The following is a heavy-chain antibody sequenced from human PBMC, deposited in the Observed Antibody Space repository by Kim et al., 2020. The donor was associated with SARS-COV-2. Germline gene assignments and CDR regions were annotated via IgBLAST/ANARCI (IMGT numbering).Heavy chain of an antibody. D-gene: IGHD3-10*01. CDR1: GFTFSSYG. V-gene: IGHV3-30*18. Sequence: GGSLRLSCAASGFTFSSYGMHWVRQAPGKGLEWVAVISYDGSNKYYADSVKGRFTISRDNSKNTLYLQMNSLRAEDTAVYYCAKDRKWLGVRTSYYYYGMDVWGQGTTVTVSS. J-gene: IGHJ6*02. CDR3: AKDRKWLGVRTSYYYYGMDV. CDR2: ISYDGSNK.